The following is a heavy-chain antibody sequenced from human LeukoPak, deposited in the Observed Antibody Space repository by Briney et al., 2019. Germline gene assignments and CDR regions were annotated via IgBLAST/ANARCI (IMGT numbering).Heavy chain of an antibody. CDR2: IYPDDFDT. Sequence: ESLTIYCQASGYSFTNYSSAWVRQIPGKGRGWMGIIYPDDFDTRYRPSLQGQVNISADKSINTAFLQWTSPKASDTAIYYWARQGESGNYLDYWAQGTLVTVSS. D-gene: IGHD3-16*01. V-gene: IGHV5-51*01. J-gene: IGHJ4*02. CDR1: GYSFTNYS. CDR3: ARQGESGNYLDY.